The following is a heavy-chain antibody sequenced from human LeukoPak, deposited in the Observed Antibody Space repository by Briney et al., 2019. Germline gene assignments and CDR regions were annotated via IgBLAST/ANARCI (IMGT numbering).Heavy chain of an antibody. Sequence: GGSLRLSCAASGFTFSSYSMNWVRQAPEKGLEWVSSISSSSSYIYYADSVKGRFTISRDNAKNSLYLQMNSLRAEDTAVYYCASGSGSYYYYWGQGALVTVSS. CDR1: GFTFSSYS. CDR3: ASGSGSYYYY. CDR2: ISSSSSYI. V-gene: IGHV3-21*01. J-gene: IGHJ4*02. D-gene: IGHD1-26*01.